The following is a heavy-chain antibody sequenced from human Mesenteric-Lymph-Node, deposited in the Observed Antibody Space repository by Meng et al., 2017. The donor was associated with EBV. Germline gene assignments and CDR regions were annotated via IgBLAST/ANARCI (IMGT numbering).Heavy chain of an antibody. V-gene: IGHV4-34*01. CDR1: GGSFSGYY. CDR2: INYRGST. CDR3: ARPRRWLQSEFDF. D-gene: IGHD5-24*01. Sequence: QVQLQQWGAGLLKPSETLSLTFAVYGGSFSGYYWTWIRQPPGKGLEWVGEINYRGSTNYNPSLKSRVTISVDTSKSQLYLKLSSVTAADTAVYYCARPRRWLQSEFDFWGPGTLVTVSS. J-gene: IGHJ4*02.